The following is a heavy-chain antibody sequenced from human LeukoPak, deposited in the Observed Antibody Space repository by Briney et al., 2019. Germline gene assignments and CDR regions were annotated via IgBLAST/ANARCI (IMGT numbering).Heavy chain of an antibody. J-gene: IGHJ4*02. V-gene: IGHV3-23*01. CDR1: GFTFSSYA. CDR3: AKRYCTTTSCSLFDY. Sequence: PGGSLRLSCAASGFTFSSYAMSWVRQAPGKGLEWVSAISGSGGSTYYADSVKGRFTISRDNSKNTLYLQMNSLRAEDTAMYYCAKRYCTTTSCSLFDYWGQGTLVTVSS. CDR2: ISGSGGST. D-gene: IGHD2-2*01.